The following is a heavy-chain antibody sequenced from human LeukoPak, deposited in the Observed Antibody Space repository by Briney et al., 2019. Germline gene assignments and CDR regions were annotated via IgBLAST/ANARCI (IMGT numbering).Heavy chain of an antibody. Sequence: PGGSLRLSCAASGFTFSSYGMHWVRQAPGKGLEWVAVIWYDGSNKYYADSVKGRFTISRDNSKSTLYLQMNSLRAEDTAVYYCARVAQGPHNFDYWGQGTLVTVSS. J-gene: IGHJ4*02. V-gene: IGHV3-30*19. CDR2: IWYDGSNK. CDR1: GFTFSSYG. CDR3: ARVAQGPHNFDY.